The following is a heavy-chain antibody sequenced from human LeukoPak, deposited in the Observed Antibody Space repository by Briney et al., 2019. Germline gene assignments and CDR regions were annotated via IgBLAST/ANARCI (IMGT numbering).Heavy chain of an antibody. CDR3: ARGPGIAAAGNNNWFDP. V-gene: IGHV7-4-1*02. J-gene: IGHJ5*02. D-gene: IGHD6-13*01. Sequence: ASVKVSCKASGYTFTSYAMNWVRQAPGQGLEWMGWINTNTGNPTYAQGFTGRFVFSLDTSVSTAYLQISSLKAEDTAVYYCARGPGIAAAGNNNWFDPWGQGTLVTVSS. CDR2: INTNTGNP. CDR1: GYTFTSYA.